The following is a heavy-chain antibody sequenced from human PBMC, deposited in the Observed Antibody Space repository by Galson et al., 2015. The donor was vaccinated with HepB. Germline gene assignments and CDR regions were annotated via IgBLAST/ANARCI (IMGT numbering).Heavy chain of an antibody. CDR1: GFTVSSNY. CDR2: IYSGGST. V-gene: IGHV3-66*01. Sequence: SLRLSCAASGFTVSSNYMSWVRQAPGKGLEWVSVIYSGGSTYYADSVKGRFTISRDNSKNTLYLQMNSLRAEDTAVYYCARAQSPITRSSALIDYWGQGTLVTVSS. CDR3: ARAQSPITRSSALIDY. D-gene: IGHD3-10*01. J-gene: IGHJ4*02.